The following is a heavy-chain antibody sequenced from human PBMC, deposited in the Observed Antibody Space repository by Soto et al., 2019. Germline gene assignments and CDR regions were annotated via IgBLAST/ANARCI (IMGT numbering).Heavy chain of an antibody. J-gene: IGHJ4*02. CDR3: ARHASRGYSSSWYFED. V-gene: IGHV4-39*01. CDR1: GGSVGSSSYY. CDR2: TYYSAGT. Sequence: NPSETLSLTCNVSGGSVGSSSYYWGWIRQAPGKGPEWIVSTYYSAGTYYNPSLKSRVTTSLDASKNQFSLTVTSVTAADTAIYYCARHASRGYSSSWYFEDWGQGTPVTVSS. D-gene: IGHD6-13*01.